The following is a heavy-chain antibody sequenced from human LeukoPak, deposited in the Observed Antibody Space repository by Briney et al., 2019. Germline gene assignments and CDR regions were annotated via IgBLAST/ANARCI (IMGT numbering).Heavy chain of an antibody. J-gene: IGHJ4*02. CDR2: INHSGST. Sequence: SETLSLTCAVYGGSFSGYYWSWIRQPPGKGLEWIGEINHSGSTNYNPSLNSRVTISVDTSKNQFSLKLSSVTAADTAVYYCARVGVVAATHAIDYWGQGTLVTVSS. CDR3: ARVGVVAATHAIDY. D-gene: IGHD2-15*01. CDR1: GGSFSGYY. V-gene: IGHV4-34*01.